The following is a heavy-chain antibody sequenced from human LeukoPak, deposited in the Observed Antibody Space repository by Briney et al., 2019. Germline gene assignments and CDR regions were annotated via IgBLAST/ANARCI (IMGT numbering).Heavy chain of an antibody. CDR1: GFTFSSYA. V-gene: IGHV3-23*01. CDR2: ISGSGGGT. J-gene: IGHJ4*02. D-gene: IGHD5-18*01. Sequence: GGSLRLSCAASGFTFSSYAMSWVRQAPGKGLEWVSAISGSGGGTYYADSVKGRFTISRDNSKNTLYLQMNSLRAEDTAVYYCAKWERGYSYGSYDYWGQGTLVTVSS. CDR3: AKWERGYSYGSYDY.